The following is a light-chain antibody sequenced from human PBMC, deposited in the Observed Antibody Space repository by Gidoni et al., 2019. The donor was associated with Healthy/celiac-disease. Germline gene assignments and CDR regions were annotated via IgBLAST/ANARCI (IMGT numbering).Light chain of an antibody. CDR2: AAS. V-gene: IGKV1-39*01. Sequence: DIQMSQSPSSLSASVGDRVPITCRASQSISSYLNWYQQKPGKAPKLLIDAASSLQSGVQSRFSGSGSGTDCNLTISSLRPEDFATYYCQQSYSTPLTFGGGTKVEIK. CDR3: QQSYSTPLT. J-gene: IGKJ4*01. CDR1: QSISSY.